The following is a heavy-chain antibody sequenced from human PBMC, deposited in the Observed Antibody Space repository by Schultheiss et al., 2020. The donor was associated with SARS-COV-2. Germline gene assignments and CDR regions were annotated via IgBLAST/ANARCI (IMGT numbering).Heavy chain of an antibody. D-gene: IGHD3-3*02. CDR2: ISYDGSNK. V-gene: IGHV3-30*04. CDR3: ARALALGVRYFDL. J-gene: IGHJ2*01. Sequence: GESLRLSCAASGFTFSSYAMHWVRQAPGKGLEWVAVISYDGSNKYYADSVKGRFTISRDNAKNSLYLQMNSLRAEDTAVYYCARALALGVRYFDLWGRGTLVTVSS. CDR1: GFTFSSYA.